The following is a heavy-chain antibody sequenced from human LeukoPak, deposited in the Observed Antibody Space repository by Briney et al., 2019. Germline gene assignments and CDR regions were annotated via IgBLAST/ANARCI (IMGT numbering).Heavy chain of an antibody. V-gene: IGHV4-59*12. J-gene: IGHJ4*02. CDR1: GGSISSYY. CDR2: IYYSEST. D-gene: IGHD5-24*01. CDR3: ARDQPDGYNPLDY. Sequence: KASETLSLTCTVSGGSISSYYWSWIRQPPGKGLEWIGYIYYSESTNYNPSLKSRVTISVDTSKNQFSLKLSSVTAADTAVYYCARDQPDGYNPLDYWGQGTLVTVSS.